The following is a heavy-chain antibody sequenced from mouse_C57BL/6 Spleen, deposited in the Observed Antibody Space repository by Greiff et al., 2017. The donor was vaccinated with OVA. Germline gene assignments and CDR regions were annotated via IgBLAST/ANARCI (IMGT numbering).Heavy chain of an antibody. V-gene: IGHV1-69*01. CDR2: IDPSDSYT. D-gene: IGHD1-1*01. CDR3: ARGGYYGSSNEAMDY. CDR1: GYTFTSYW. J-gene: IGHJ4*01. Sequence: QVQLQQSGAELVMPGASVKLSCKASGYTFTSYWMHWVKQRPGQGLEWIGEIDPSDSYTNYNQKFKGKSTLTVDKSSSTAYMQLSSLTSEDSAVYYCARGGYYGSSNEAMDYWGQGTSVTVSS.